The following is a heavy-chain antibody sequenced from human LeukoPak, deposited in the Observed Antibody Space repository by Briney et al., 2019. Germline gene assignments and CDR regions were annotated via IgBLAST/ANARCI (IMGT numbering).Heavy chain of an antibody. CDR1: GGYINRYY. CDR3: ARCRLGGFFDP. Sequence: AALSPPCSIAGGYINRYYWSWIRPPPGKGLEWIGYIYYSGSTNYNSSLKSRVTILVHPAKNHFALELSAGTAAGTVVYYGARCRLGGFFDPWGRGTLVSVSS. V-gene: IGHV4-59*01. J-gene: IGHJ5*02. CDR2: IYYSGST. D-gene: IGHD5-12*01.